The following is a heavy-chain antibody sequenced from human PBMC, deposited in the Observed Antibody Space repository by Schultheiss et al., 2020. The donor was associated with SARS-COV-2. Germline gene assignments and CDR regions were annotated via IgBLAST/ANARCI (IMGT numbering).Heavy chain of an antibody. CDR3: ARDVASVDVGMVDY. Sequence: GGSLRLSCAASGFTFSSYWMHWVRQAPGKGLEWLSYISGSSTAIHYADSVKGRFTISRDNAKNSLILEMNSLRDEDTAVYYCARDVASVDVGMVDYWGQGTLVTVSS. CDR2: ISGSSTAI. V-gene: IGHV3-48*02. D-gene: IGHD5-18*01. J-gene: IGHJ4*02. CDR1: GFTFSSYW.